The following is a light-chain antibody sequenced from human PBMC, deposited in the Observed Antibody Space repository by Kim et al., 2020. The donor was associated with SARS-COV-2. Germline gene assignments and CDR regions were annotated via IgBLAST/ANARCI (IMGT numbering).Light chain of an antibody. V-gene: IGLV3-1*01. CDR3: QAWDSSTVV. CDR2: QDS. Sequence: VSPGQTTIITCSGDKWGDKYAGWYQQKPGQSPGLVIYQDSERPSGIPERFSGSNSGNTATLTIRGTQAMDEADYYCQAWDSSTVVFGGGTQLTVL. J-gene: IGLJ2*01. CDR1: KWGDKY.